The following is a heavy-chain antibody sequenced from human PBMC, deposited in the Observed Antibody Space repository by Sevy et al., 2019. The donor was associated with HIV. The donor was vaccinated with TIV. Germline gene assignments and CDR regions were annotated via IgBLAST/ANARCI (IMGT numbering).Heavy chain of an antibody. V-gene: IGHV1-2*06. J-gene: IGHJ4*02. CDR3: AREDGSTYSGLIDY. CDR2: INPKSGGT. CDR1: GYTFTDNY. D-gene: IGHD2-15*01. Sequence: ASVKVSCKASGYTFTDNYIHWVRQAPGQGLEWMGRINPKSGGTKYAQKFQGRVTMTRDTSISTAYMEVSRLRFDDTAVFHWAREDGSTYSGLIDYWGQGSLVTVSS.